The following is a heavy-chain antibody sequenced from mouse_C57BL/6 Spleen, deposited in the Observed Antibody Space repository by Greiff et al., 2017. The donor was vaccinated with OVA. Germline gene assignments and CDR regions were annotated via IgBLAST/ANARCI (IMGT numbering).Heavy chain of an antibody. D-gene: IGHD3-3*01. CDR2: ISDGGSYT. J-gene: IGHJ2*01. Sequence: DVMLVESGGGLVKPGGSLKLSCAASGFTFSSYAMSWVRQTPEKRLEWVATISDGGSYTYYPDNVKGRFTISRDNAKNNLYLQMSHLKSEDTAMYYCARDRARDYFDYWGQGTTLTVSS. CDR1: GFTFSSYA. CDR3: ARDRARDYFDY. V-gene: IGHV5-4*01.